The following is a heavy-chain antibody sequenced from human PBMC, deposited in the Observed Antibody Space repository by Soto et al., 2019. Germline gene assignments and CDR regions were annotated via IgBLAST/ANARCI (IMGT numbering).Heavy chain of an antibody. V-gene: IGHV3-21*01. CDR2: ISPSTSHI. CDR1: GFTFSSCT. CDR3: SGWRGGAGDQAWGMAV. Sequence: EVHLVESGGGLVKPGGSLRLSCAVSGFTFSSCTMNWVRQAPGKGLAWVSSISPSTSHIYYADSAKGRLPISREHAKNSLFLQMPRLRAQDPALYYCSGWRGGAGDQAWGMAVWGQGTTVTVSS. J-gene: IGHJ6*01. D-gene: IGHD2-15*01.